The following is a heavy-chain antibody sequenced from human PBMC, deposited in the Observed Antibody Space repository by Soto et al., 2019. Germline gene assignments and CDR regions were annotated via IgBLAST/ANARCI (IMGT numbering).Heavy chain of an antibody. CDR2: INHSGST. V-gene: IGHV4-34*01. CDR1: GGSFSGYY. D-gene: IGHD3-3*01. CDR3: ARGLVEDYDFWSGYGNWFDP. Sequence: KPPETLSLTCAVYGGSFSGYYWSWIRQPPGKGLEWIGEINHSGSTNYNPSLKSRVTISVDTSKNQFSLKLSSVTAADTAVYYCARGLVEDYDFWSGYGNWFDPWGQGTLVTVSS. J-gene: IGHJ5*02.